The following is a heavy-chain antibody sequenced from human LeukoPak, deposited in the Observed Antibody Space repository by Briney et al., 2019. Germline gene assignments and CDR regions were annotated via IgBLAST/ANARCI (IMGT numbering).Heavy chain of an antibody. D-gene: IGHD3-10*01. CDR1: GYTFTSYD. Sequence: ASVKVSCKASGYTFTSYDINWVRQATGQGLEWMGWINPNSGGTNYAQKFQGRVTMTRDTSISTAYMELSRLRSDDTAVYYCASASTMVQAEDAFDIWGQGTMVTVSS. CDR2: INPNSGGT. V-gene: IGHV1-2*02. CDR3: ASASTMVQAEDAFDI. J-gene: IGHJ3*02.